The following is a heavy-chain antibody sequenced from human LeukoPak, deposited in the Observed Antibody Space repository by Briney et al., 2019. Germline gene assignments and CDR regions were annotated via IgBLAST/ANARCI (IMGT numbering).Heavy chain of an antibody. CDR1: GFSFSSYA. V-gene: IGHV3-64*04. J-gene: IGHJ3*02. CDR3: ANNSSDFDAFDI. Sequence: PGGSLRLSCSASGFSFSSYAIHWVRQAPGKGLEYVSAISSDGDTTYYADSVKGRFTISRDNSKNTLYLQMNSLRAEDTAVYYCANNSSDFDAFDIWGQGTMVTVSS. CDR2: ISSDGDTT. D-gene: IGHD6-19*01.